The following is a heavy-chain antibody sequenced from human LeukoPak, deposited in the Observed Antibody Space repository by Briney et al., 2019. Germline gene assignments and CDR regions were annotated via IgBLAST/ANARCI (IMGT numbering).Heavy chain of an antibody. CDR3: ARGPRGYSGYGLLRFDY. D-gene: IGHD5-12*01. CDR2: VYYSGST. V-gene: IGHV4-39*07. Sequence: SETLSLTCTVSGGTISTSSYYFAWIRQPPGTGLEWIGSVYYSGSTYYHPSLKSRVTISVDTSKNQFSLKLSSVTAADTAVYYCARGPRGYSGYGLLRFDYWGQGTLVSVSS. CDR1: GGTISTSSYY. J-gene: IGHJ4*02.